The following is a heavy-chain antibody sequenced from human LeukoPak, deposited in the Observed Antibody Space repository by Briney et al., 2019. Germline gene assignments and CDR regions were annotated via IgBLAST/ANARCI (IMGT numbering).Heavy chain of an antibody. J-gene: IGHJ3*02. CDR2: IRSKAYGGTT. CDR3: TRDLGYYYDSSGTSDAFDI. V-gene: IGHV3-49*04. D-gene: IGHD3-22*01. CDR1: GFTFGDYA. Sequence: PGRSLRLSCTASGFTFGDYAMSWVRQAPGKGLVWVGFIRSKAYGGTTEYAASVKGRFTISRDDSKSIAYLQMNSLKTEDTAVYYCTRDLGYYYDSSGTSDAFDIWGQGTMVTVSS.